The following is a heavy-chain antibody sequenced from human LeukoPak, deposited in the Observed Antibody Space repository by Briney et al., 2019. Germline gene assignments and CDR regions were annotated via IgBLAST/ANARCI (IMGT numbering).Heavy chain of an antibody. V-gene: IGHV1-2*02. CDR2: INPNSGAT. CDR3: VRARYSSAWFDS. D-gene: IGHD6-25*01. Sequence: ASVKVSCKASGYTFTSYYMHWVRQAPGQGLEWMGWINPNSGATKSAQKFQGRVTMTRDTSISTAYMELSRLISDDTAVYYCVRARYSSAWFDSWGHGTLVIVSS. J-gene: IGHJ5*01. CDR1: GYTFTSYY.